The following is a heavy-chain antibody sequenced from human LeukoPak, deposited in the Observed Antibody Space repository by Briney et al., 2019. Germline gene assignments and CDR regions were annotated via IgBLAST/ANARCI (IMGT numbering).Heavy chain of an antibody. CDR3: AYGARAVAGRSYYYYGMDV. V-gene: IGHV4-34*01. Sequence: SETLSLTCAVYGGSFSGYYWSWIRQPPGKGLEGIGEINHSGSTNYNPSLKSRVTISVDTSKNQFSLKLSSVTAADTAVYYCAYGARAVAGRSYYYYGMDVWGKGTTVTVSS. CDR1: GGSFSGYY. J-gene: IGHJ6*04. CDR2: INHSGST. D-gene: IGHD6-19*01.